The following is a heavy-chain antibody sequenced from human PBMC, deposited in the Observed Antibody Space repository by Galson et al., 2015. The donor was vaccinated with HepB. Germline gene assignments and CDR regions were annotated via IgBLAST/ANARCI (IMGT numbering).Heavy chain of an antibody. V-gene: IGHV3-15*07. CDR1: GFTFNNAW. CDR2: IKTKSDGGTT. J-gene: IGHJ5*02. CDR3: TTMSLLVVGAGRT. D-gene: IGHD2-2*01. Sequence: SLRLSCAASGFTFNNAWMNWVRQAPGKGLEWIGRIKTKSDGGTTDYAAPVKGRFTISRDDSKNTLYLQMDSLETEDTAVYYCTTMSLLVVGAGRTWGQGTLVTVSS.